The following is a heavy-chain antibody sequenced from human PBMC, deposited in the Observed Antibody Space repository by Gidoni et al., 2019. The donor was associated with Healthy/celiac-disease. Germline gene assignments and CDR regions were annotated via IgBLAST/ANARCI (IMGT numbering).Heavy chain of an antibody. CDR3: ALSLYSSSSAAAGYYYGMDV. CDR1: VYTVTGSY. D-gene: IGHD6-6*01. CDR2: SNPNRGGT. Sequence: QVQLVQSGAEVKKPGVSVKVSCKASVYTVTGSYLHWVRQAPGQGLEWMGWSNPNRGGTNYAQKFQGRVTMTRDTSISTAYMELSRLRSDDTAVYYCALSLYSSSSAAAGYYYGMDVWGQGTTVTVSS. V-gene: IGHV1-2*02. J-gene: IGHJ6*02.